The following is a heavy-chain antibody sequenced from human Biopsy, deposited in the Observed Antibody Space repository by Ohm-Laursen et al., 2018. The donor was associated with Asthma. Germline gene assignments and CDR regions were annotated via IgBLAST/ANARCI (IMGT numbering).Heavy chain of an antibody. D-gene: IGHD6-19*01. J-gene: IGHJ3*02. CDR2: INAGNGNT. Sequence: ASVKVSCKASGDTFTSYAMHWVRQAPGQRLEWMGWINAGNGNTKYSQKFQGRVTITRDTSASTAYMELSSLRSEDTAVYYCASSIAVADSDAFDIWGQGTMVTVSS. CDR1: GDTFTSYA. V-gene: IGHV1-3*01. CDR3: ASSIAVADSDAFDI.